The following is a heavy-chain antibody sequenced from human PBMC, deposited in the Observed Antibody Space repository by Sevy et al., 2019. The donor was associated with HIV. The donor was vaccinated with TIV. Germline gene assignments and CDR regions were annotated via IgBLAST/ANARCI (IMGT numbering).Heavy chain of an antibody. CDR1: GFTFSNYW. V-gene: IGHV3-74*01. Sequence: GGSLRLSCAASGFTFSNYWMHWVRQAPGKGLVWVSRINGDGNGTSYASSVKGRFTISRDNAKNTLYLQMNSLRAEDTAVYYCARALSWGQGTLVTVSS. CDR2: INGDGNGT. J-gene: IGHJ4*02. CDR3: ARALS.